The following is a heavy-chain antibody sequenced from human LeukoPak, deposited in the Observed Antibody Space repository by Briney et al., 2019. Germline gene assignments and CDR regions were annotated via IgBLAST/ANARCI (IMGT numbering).Heavy chain of an antibody. J-gene: IGHJ3*02. CDR3: AKDRDWNYVRGAFDI. D-gene: IGHD1-7*01. Sequence: GGSLRLSCAASGFTFDDYAMHWVRQAPGKGLEWVSGISWNSGSIGYADSVKGRFTISRDNAKNSLYLQMNSLRAEDMALYYCAKDRDWNYVRGAFDIWGQGTMVTVSS. CDR2: ISWNSGSI. CDR1: GFTFDDYA. V-gene: IGHV3-9*03.